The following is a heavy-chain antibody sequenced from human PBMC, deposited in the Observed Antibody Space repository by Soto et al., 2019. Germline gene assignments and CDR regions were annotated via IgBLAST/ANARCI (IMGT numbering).Heavy chain of an antibody. CDR2: IYHSGST. CDR3: ARNVLLWFGESY. CDR1: GGSSSSSNW. D-gene: IGHD3-10*01. J-gene: IGHJ4*02. Sequence: SETLSLTCAVSGGSSSSSNWWIWVRQPPGKGLEWIGEIYHSGSTNYNPSLKSRVTISVDKSKNQFSLKLSSVTAADTAVYYCARNVLLWFGESYWGQGTLVTVSS. V-gene: IGHV4-4*02.